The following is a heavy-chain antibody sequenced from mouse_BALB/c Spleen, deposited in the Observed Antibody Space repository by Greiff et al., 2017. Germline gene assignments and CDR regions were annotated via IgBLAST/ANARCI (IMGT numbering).Heavy chain of an antibody. D-gene: IGHD2-1*01. J-gene: IGHJ4*01. CDR3: ARNFGNYEGGYAMDY. V-gene: IGHV2-2*02. Sequence: VMLVESGPGLVQPSQSLSITCTVSGFSLTSYGVHWVRQSPGKGLEWLGVIWSGGSTDYNAAFISRLSISKDNSKSQVFFKMNSLQANDTAIYYCARNFGNYEGGYAMDYWGQGTSVTVSS. CDR2: IWSGGST. CDR1: GFSLTSYG.